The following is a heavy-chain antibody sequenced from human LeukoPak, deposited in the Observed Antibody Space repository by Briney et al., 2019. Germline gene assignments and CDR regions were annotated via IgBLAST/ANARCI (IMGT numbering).Heavy chain of an antibody. D-gene: IGHD1-14*01. J-gene: IGHJ4*02. CDR3: AREPGGDYFDY. Sequence: SGVREAPGKGLEWIGEIYHSGSTNYNPSFKRRVTISVDKSKNKFSLKLSTGTAADTAVYYSAREPGGDYFDYWGQGTLVTVSS. V-gene: IGHV4-4*02. CDR2: IYHSGST.